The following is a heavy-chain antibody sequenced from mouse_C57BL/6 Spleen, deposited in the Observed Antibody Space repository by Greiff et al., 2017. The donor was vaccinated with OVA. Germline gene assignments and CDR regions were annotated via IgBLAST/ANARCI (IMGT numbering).Heavy chain of an antibody. Sequence: EVQLQQSVAELVRPGASVKLSCTASGFYIKNTYMHWVKQRPEQGLEWIGRIDPANGNTKYAPKFPGMATITADTSSNTDYLQLSSLTSEDTAIYYCARDYYGSSSWYYEVWGTGTTVTVAS. CDR2: IDPANGNT. CDR3: ARDYYGSSSWYYEV. J-gene: IGHJ1*03. V-gene: IGHV14-3*01. CDR1: GFYIKNTY. D-gene: IGHD1-1*01.